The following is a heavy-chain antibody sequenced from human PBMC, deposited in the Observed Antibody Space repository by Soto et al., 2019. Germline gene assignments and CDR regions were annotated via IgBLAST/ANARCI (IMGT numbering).Heavy chain of an antibody. Sequence: QVQLVQSGAEVKKPGSSVKVSCKASGGSVSNYTLSWVRQAPGQGLQWMGRIIPILGRANYAENFQGRLTIIADKSTSTAYMEPSSLRSEDTAVYFCAGDSAYSNYAFDFWGQGTLVIVSS. D-gene: IGHD4-4*01. J-gene: IGHJ4*02. CDR2: IIPILGRA. CDR3: AGDSAYSNYAFDF. V-gene: IGHV1-69*08. CDR1: GGSVSNYT.